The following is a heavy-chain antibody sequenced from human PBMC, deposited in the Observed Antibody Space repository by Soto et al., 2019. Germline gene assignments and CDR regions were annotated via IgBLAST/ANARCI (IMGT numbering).Heavy chain of an antibody. CDR2: ISGSGGST. D-gene: IGHD6-13*01. V-gene: IGHV3-23*01. CDR3: ANSAQYSSSWYWFDP. CDR1: GFTFISYA. Sequence: GGSLRLSCAASGFTFISYAMSWVLQAPWKGLEWVSAISGSGGSTYYADSVKGRFTISRDNSKNTLYLQMNSLRAEDTAVYYCANSAQYSSSWYWFDPWGQGTLVTVS. J-gene: IGHJ5*02.